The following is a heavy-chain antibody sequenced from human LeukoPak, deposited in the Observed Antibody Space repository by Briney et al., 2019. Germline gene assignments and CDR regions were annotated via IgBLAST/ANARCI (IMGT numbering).Heavy chain of an antibody. J-gene: IGHJ3*02. CDR1: GFTFSSYA. V-gene: IGHV3-23*01. CDR3: AKEFYHLSTAENAFDI. Sequence: GGSLRLSCAASGFTFSSYAMSWVRQAPGKGLEWVSAISGSGGSTYYADSVKGRFTISRDNSKNTLYLQVNSLRAEDTAVYYCAKEFYHLSTAENAFDIWGQGTMVTVSS. CDR2: ISGSGGST. D-gene: IGHD2/OR15-2a*01.